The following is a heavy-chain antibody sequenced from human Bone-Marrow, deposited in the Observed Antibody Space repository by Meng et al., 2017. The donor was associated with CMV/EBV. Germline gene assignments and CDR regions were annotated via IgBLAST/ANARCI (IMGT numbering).Heavy chain of an antibody. CDR2: IYYSGST. CDR1: GGSISSSSYY. CDR3: ARGPSRITIFVYYYGMDV. D-gene: IGHD3-3*01. Sequence: SETLSLTCTVSGGSISSSSYYWGWIRQPPGKGLEWIGSIYYSGSTYYNPSLKSRVTISVDTSKNQFSLKLSSATAADTAVYYCARGPSRITIFVYYYGMDVWGQGTTVTVSS. V-gene: IGHV4-39*07. J-gene: IGHJ6*02.